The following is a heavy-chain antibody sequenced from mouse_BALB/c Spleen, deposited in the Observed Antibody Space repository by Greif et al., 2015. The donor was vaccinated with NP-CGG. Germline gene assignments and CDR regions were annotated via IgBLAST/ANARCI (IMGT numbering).Heavy chain of an antibody. J-gene: IGHJ4*01. Sequence: VQLQQSGAELMKPGASVKISCKATGYTFSSYWIEWVKQRPGHGLEWIGEILPGSGSTNYNEKFKGKATFTADTSSNTAYMQLSSLTSEDSAVYYCARRSYFGAMDYWGQGTSVTVSS. D-gene: IGHD1-1*01. V-gene: IGHV1-9*01. CDR1: GYTFSSYW. CDR2: ILPGSGST. CDR3: ARRSYFGAMDY.